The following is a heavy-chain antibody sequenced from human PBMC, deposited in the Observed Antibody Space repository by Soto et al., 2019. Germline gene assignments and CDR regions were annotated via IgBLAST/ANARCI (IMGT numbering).Heavy chain of an antibody. CDR2: ISGYNGNT. J-gene: IGHJ6*02. Sequence: QVQLVQSRGEVKKPGASVKVSCKTSGYSFTTYGISWVRQAPGQGLEWMGWISGYNGNTNYAQKLKGRLTMTTDTPTSTAYMELRSLTSDDTAVYYWAREGPAPYYYYGMDVWGQGSTVTVSS. CDR1: GYSFTTYG. CDR3: AREGPAPYYYYGMDV. V-gene: IGHV1-18*01.